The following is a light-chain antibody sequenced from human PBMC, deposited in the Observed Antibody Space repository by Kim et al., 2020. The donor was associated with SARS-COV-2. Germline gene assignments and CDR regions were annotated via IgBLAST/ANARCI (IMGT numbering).Light chain of an antibody. Sequence: PGAGATPSCRASPNVGINLAWYQQTPGQAPRLLISDAAIRAAGIPDRFSGSGSGTDFTLTIGGLAPEDFAIYYCQQRGSWPPALTFGGGTKVDIK. V-gene: IGKV3-11*01. CDR3: QQRGSWPPALT. CDR2: DAA. J-gene: IGKJ4*01. CDR1: PNVGIN.